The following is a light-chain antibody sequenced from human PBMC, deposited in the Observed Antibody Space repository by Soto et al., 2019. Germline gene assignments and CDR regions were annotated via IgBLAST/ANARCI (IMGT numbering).Light chain of an antibody. Sequence: QSALTQPASVSGSPGQSITISCTGTRSDVGGYNYVSWYQQYPGKAPKLIIYDVSNRPSGVSDRFSGSKSGETASLTISGLQGEDEADYYCSSHTGSNTLAFGGGTKVTVL. CDR3: SSHTGSNTLA. V-gene: IGLV2-14*03. CDR1: RSDVGGYNY. J-gene: IGLJ2*01. CDR2: DVS.